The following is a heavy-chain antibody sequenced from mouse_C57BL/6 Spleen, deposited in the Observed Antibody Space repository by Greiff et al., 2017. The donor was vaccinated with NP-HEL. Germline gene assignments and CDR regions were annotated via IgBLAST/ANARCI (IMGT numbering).Heavy chain of an antibody. CDR2: IYPGNSDT. J-gene: IGHJ1*03. D-gene: IGHD4-1*01. V-gene: IGHV1-5*01. CDR1: GYTFTSYW. CDR3: TRALGSYWYFDV. Sequence: EVQLQQSGTVLARPGASVKMSCKTSGYTFTSYWMHWVKQRPGQGLEWIGAIYPGNSDTSYNQKFKGKAKLTAVTSASTAYMELSSLTNEDSAVYYGTRALGSYWYFDVWGTGTTVTVSS.